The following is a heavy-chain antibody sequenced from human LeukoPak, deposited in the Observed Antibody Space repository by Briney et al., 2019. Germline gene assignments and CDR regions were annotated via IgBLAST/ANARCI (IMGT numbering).Heavy chain of an antibody. V-gene: IGHV3-21*01. Sequence: GSLRLSCAASGFTFSSYSMNWVRQAPGKGLEWVSSISSSSSYIYYADSVKGRFTISRDNAKNSLYLQMNSLRAEDTAVYYCAREPHSSSPDYMDVWGKGTTVTVSS. D-gene: IGHD6-13*01. J-gene: IGHJ6*03. CDR3: AREPHSSSPDYMDV. CDR1: GFTFSSYS. CDR2: ISSSSSYI.